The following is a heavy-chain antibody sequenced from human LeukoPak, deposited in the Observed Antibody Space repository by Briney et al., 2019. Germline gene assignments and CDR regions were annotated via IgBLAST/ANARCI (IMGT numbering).Heavy chain of an antibody. J-gene: IGHJ4*02. Sequence: PSETLSLTCAVYGGSFSGYYWSWIRQAPGKGLEWIGEINHSGSANYNPSLKSRVTISVDTSKNQFSLKLSSVTAADTAVYHCARQSGSSTWSSDYWGQGTLVTVSS. V-gene: IGHV4-34*01. CDR3: ARQSGSSTWSSDY. D-gene: IGHD6-13*01. CDR2: INHSGSA. CDR1: GGSFSGYY.